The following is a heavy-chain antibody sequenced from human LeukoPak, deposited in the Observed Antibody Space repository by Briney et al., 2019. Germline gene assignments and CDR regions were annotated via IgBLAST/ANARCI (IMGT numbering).Heavy chain of an antibody. J-gene: IGHJ3*02. V-gene: IGHV3-48*03. D-gene: IGHD6-6*01. CDR2: ISSSGSTI. Sequence: GGSLRLSCAASGFTFSSYEMIWVRQAPGKRLEWVSYISSSGSTIYYADSVKGRFTISRDNAKNSLYLQMNSLRAEDTAVYYCARLWCIVARHGTFDICGQGTMVTVSS. CDR1: GFTFSSYE. CDR3: ARLWCIVARHGTFDI.